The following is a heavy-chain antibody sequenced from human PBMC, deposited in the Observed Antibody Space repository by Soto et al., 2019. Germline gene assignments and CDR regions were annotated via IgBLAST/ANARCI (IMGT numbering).Heavy chain of an antibody. V-gene: IGHV3-23*01. CDR3: AKDAGRYCTSASCSAFPLLDY. CDR2: ISGSAGST. Sequence: EVQVLESGGGLVQPGGSLRLSCAASGFTFSTYAMSWVRKAPGKGLEWVPSISGSAGSTYYAESVKGRFTVSRDNSKDTLYLQMNSLRAEDTAVYYCAKDAGRYCTSASCSAFPLLDYWGQGTLVTVSS. CDR1: GFTFSTYA. J-gene: IGHJ4*02. D-gene: IGHD2-2*01.